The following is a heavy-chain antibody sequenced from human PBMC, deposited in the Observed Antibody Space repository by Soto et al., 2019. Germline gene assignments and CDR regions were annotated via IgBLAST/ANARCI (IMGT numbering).Heavy chain of an antibody. CDR2: ISSSSSTI. J-gene: IGHJ5*02. Sequence: GGSLRLSCAASGFTFSSYSMNWVRQAPGKGLEWVSYISSSSSTIYYADSVKGRFTISRDNAKNSLYLQMNSLRAEDTAVYYCARDSKRVLLWFGAPNTKNWFDPWGQGTLVTVSS. D-gene: IGHD3-10*01. V-gene: IGHV3-48*01. CDR1: GFTFSSYS. CDR3: ARDSKRVLLWFGAPNTKNWFDP.